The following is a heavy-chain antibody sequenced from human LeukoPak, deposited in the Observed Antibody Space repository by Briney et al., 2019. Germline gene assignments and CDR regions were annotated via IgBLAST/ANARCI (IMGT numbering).Heavy chain of an antibody. V-gene: IGHV1-2*06. D-gene: IGHD2-2*01. CDR1: GYTFTCYH. CDR3: ARDYCSSTSCLFDY. Sequence: ASVKVSCKASGYTFTCYHMHWVRQAPGQGLEWMGRINPNSGGTNYAQKFQGRVTMTRDTSISTAYMELSRLRSDDTAVYYCARDYCSSTSCLFDYWGQGTLVTVSS. CDR2: INPNSGGT. J-gene: IGHJ4*02.